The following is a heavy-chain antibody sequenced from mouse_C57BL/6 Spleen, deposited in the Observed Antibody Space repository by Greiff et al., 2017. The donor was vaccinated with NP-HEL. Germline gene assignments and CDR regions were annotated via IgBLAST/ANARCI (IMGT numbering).Heavy chain of an antibody. CDR2: ISSGGDYI. V-gene: IGHV5-9-1*02. Sequence: EVMLVESGEGLVKPGGSLKLSCAASGFTFSSYAMSWVRQTPEKRLEWVAYISSGGDYIYYADTVKGRFTISRDNARNTLYLQMSSLKSEDTAMYYCTRVTTVVATRAMDYWGQGTSVTVSS. CDR3: TRVTTVVATRAMDY. D-gene: IGHD1-1*01. CDR1: GFTFSSYA. J-gene: IGHJ4*01.